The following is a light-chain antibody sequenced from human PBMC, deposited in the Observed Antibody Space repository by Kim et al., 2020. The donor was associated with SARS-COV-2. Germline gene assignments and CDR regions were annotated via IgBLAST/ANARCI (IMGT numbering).Light chain of an antibody. CDR2: QDS. CDR1: KLGDKF. Sequence: VSPGQTASITCSGDKLGDKFACWYQQKPGQSPVLAIYQDSRRPSGIPERFSGSNSGNTATLTISGTQAMDEADYYCQAWDSSTYVFGTGTKVTVL. J-gene: IGLJ1*01. V-gene: IGLV3-1*01. CDR3: QAWDSSTYV.